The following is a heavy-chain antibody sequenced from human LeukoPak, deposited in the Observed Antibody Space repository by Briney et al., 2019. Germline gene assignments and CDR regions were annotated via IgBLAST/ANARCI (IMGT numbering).Heavy chain of an antibody. CDR2: INPSGGST. J-gene: IGHJ4*02. D-gene: IGHD3-22*01. Sequence: ASVKVSCKASGYTFTTYYIHWVRQAPGQGLEWMGVINPSGGSTSYAQKFQGRVTMTRDTSTSTVYMELSSLRSEDTAVYYCARDSYDSSGYYGTNDYWGQGTLVTVSS. CDR3: ARDSYDSSGYYGTNDY. CDR1: GYTFTTYY. V-gene: IGHV1-46*01.